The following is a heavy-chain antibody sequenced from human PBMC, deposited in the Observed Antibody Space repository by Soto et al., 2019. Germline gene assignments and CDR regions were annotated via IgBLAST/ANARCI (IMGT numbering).Heavy chain of an antibody. CDR3: ASRDPGTSVDY. D-gene: IGHD1-7*01. CDR2: IYRTGST. J-gene: IGHJ4*02. CDR1: GASFTSNDW. V-gene: IGHV4-4*02. Sequence: SETLSLTCAVSGASFTSNDWWTWVRQPPGRGREGIGEIYRTGSTNYNPSLKSRVTISLDKSENQFSLKVTSLTAADTAVYYCASRDPGTSVDYWGQGTLVTVSS.